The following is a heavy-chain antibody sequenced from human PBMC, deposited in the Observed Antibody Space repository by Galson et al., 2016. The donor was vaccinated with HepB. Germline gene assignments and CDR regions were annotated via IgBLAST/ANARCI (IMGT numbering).Heavy chain of an antibody. V-gene: IGHV3-11*04. CDR3: ARAERYSSSWYFDY. Sequence: SLRLSCAASGFTFSDYYMSWIRQAPGKGLEWVSYISSSGSTIYYADSVKGRFTISRDNAKNSLYLQMNSLRTEDTAVYYCARAERYSSSWYFDYWGQGTLVTVSS. CDR1: GFTFSDYY. J-gene: IGHJ4*02. CDR2: ISSSGSTI. D-gene: IGHD6-13*01.